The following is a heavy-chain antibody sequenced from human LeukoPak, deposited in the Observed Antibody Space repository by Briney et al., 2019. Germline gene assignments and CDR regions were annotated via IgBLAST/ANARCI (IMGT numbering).Heavy chain of an antibody. J-gene: IGHJ4*02. CDR2: NYSTGST. CDR3: ARDQTYSGSGIYTYFDY. CDR1: GGSISRGGYY. Sequence: PSETLSLTCTVSGGSISRGGYYWRWIRQPAGKGLEYIGRNYSTGSTHYHPSLRSRHTISVDTSKNHFSLKLSSVTAADTAVYYCARDQTYSGSGIYTYFDYWGQGILVTVSS. D-gene: IGHD3-10*01. V-gene: IGHV4-61*02.